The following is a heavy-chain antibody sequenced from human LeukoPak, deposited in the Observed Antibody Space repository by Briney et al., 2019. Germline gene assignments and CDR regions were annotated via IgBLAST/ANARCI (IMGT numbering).Heavy chain of an antibody. CDR1: GFTLGSHD. V-gene: IGHV3-13*01. Sequence: TGGSLRPSCTASGFTLGSHDMYWVRQIPGQGLEWVAAVSSGFHAFFADSVQGRFTVSREDARNSLYLQMNSLRAGDTAVYYCVREARGYHYTYFDYWGQGTLVTVSS. CDR2: VSSGFHA. CDR3: VREARGYHYTYFDY. D-gene: IGHD5-18*01. J-gene: IGHJ4*02.